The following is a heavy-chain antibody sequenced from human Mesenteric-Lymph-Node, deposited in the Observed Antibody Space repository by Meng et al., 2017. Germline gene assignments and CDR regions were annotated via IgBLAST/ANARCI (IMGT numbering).Heavy chain of an antibody. CDR1: AGTFSSYD. D-gene: IGHD6-13*01. CDR2: IIPIFGTA. Sequence: VESGGGVKNPGYLVEVSSKASAGTFSSYDISWVRQAPGQGLEWMGGIIPIFGTANYAQKFQGRVTITTDESTSTAYMELSSLRSEDTAVYYCARARTQQLVPFDYWGQGTLVTVSS. V-gene: IGHV1-69*05. CDR3: ARARTQQLVPFDY. J-gene: IGHJ4*02.